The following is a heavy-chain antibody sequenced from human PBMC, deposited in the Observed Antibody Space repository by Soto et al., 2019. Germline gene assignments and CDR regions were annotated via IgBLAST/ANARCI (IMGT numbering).Heavy chain of an antibody. V-gene: IGHV4-4*02. Sequence: SETLSLTCAVSCGSISSSNWWSGVRQPPGKGLEWIGEIYHSGSTNYNPSLKSRVTISVDKSKNQFSLKLSSVTAADTAVYYCARDHIVLVPAAISRPYYYYGMDVWGQGTTVT. CDR3: ARDHIVLVPAAISRPYYYYGMDV. J-gene: IGHJ6*02. D-gene: IGHD2-2*01. CDR1: CGSISSSNW. CDR2: IYHSGST.